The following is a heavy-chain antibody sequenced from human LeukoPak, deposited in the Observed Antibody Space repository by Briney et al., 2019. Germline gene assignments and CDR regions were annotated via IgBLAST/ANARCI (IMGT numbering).Heavy chain of an antibody. J-gene: IGHJ4*02. Sequence: ASVKVSCKASGYTFTSYGISWVRQAPGQGLEWMGWISAYNGNTNYAQRLQGRVTMTTDTSTSTAYMELRSLRSDDTAVYYWARDPATYNWNDVDYFDYWGQGTLVTVSS. CDR2: ISAYNGNT. D-gene: IGHD1-1*01. V-gene: IGHV1-18*01. CDR1: GYTFTSYG. CDR3: ARDPATYNWNDVDYFDY.